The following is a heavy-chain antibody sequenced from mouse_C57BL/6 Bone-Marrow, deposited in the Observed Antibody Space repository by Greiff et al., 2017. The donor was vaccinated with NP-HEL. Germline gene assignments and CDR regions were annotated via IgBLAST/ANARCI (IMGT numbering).Heavy chain of an antibody. V-gene: IGHV1-52*01. Sequence: QVQLQQPGAELVRPGSSVKLSCKASGYTFTSYWMHWVKQRPIQGLEWIGNIDPSDSATHYNQKFKNKATLTVDKSSITAYMQLSSLTSEDSAVYYCARRVTTSHWYFDVWGTGTTVTVSS. J-gene: IGHJ1*03. D-gene: IGHD2-2*01. CDR3: ARRVTTSHWYFDV. CDR1: GYTFTSYW. CDR2: IDPSDSAT.